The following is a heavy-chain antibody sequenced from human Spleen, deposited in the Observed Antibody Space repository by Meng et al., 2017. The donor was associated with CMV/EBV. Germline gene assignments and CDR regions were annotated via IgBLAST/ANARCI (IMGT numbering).Heavy chain of an antibody. CDR2: IYWNGDE. D-gene: IGHD3-3*01. J-gene: IGHJ4*02. CDR1: TSGAS. Sequence: TSGASVGWIRQPTGEALEWLAHIYWNGDEGYSPSLKSKLSITKDTSRNQVILRMTNMDPVDTATYYCAHSSRNYDFRSGYFYYFDYWGQGTLVTVSS. CDR3: AHSSRNYDFRSGYFYYFDY. V-gene: IGHV2-5*01.